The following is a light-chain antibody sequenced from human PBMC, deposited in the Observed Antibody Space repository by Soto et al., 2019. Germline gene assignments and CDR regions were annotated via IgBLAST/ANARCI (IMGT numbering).Light chain of an antibody. V-gene: IGKV3-20*01. Sequence: EIVLTQSPGTLSLSPGERATLSCRDSQSVSSSYLAWYQQKPGQASRLLIYGASSRATGIPDRFSGSGSGTDFTLTISRLEPEDFAVYYCQQYGSSSITFGQGTRLEIK. J-gene: IGKJ5*01. CDR2: GAS. CDR1: QSVSSSY. CDR3: QQYGSSSIT.